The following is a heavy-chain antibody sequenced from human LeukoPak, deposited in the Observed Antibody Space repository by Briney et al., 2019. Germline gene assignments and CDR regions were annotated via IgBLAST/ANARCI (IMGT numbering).Heavy chain of an antibody. CDR2: ISSSGSTI. CDR1: GFTFSSYA. V-gene: IGHV3-48*04. J-gene: IGHJ3*02. Sequence: PGGSLRLSCAASGFTFSSYAMSWVRQAPGKGLEWVSYISSSGSTIYYADSVKGRFTISRDNAKNSLYLQMNSLRAEDTAVYYCASTGGSETLDDAFDIWGQGTMVTVSS. D-gene: IGHD3-16*01. CDR3: ASTGGSETLDDAFDI.